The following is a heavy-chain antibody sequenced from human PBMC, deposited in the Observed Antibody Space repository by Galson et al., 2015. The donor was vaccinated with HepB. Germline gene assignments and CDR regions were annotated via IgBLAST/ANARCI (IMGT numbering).Heavy chain of an antibody. CDR1: RYTFTNYG. J-gene: IGHJ3*02. CDR3: ARHHGAFDI. Sequence: SVKVSCKASRYTFTNYGMYWVRQAPGQGLEWMGWINTDTGHPTYAQGFTGRFVFSLDTSVSTAYLQISSLKAEDTAMYYCARHHGAFDIWGQGTMVTVSP. V-gene: IGHV7-4-1*02. CDR2: INTDTGHP.